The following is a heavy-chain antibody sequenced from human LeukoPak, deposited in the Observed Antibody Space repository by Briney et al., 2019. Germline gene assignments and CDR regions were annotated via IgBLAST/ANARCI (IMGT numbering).Heavy chain of an antibody. J-gene: IGHJ4*02. CDR2: INHSGST. V-gene: IGHV4-34*01. CDR3: ARQNIAVDY. Sequence: SETLSLTCAVYGGSFSGYYWSWIRQPPGKGLEWIGEINHSGSTNYNPSLKSRVTISVDTSKNQFSLKLSSVTAADTAVYYCARQNIAVDYWGQGTLVTVSS. D-gene: IGHD6-19*01. CDR1: GGSFSGYY.